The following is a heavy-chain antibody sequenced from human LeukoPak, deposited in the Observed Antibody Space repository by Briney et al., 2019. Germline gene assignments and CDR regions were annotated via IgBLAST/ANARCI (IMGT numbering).Heavy chain of an antibody. Sequence: ASVMGSCTASGYTFTGFDMHWGRHPPGQGLEWMGWINPNSGGTNYAQKFQGRVTMTRDTSISTTYMELSRLTSDDTAVYYCARDPRPDYYDSSGYFDYWGQGTLVTVSS. V-gene: IGHV1-2*02. CDR1: GYTFTGFD. CDR2: INPNSGGT. J-gene: IGHJ4*02. CDR3: ARDPRPDYYDSSGYFDY. D-gene: IGHD3-22*01.